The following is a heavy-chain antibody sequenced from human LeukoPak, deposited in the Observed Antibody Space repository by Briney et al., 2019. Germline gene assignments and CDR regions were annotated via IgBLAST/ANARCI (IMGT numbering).Heavy chain of an antibody. J-gene: IGHJ4*02. V-gene: IGHV1-69*13. CDR3: AFWSGYFQNY. D-gene: IGHD3-3*01. Sequence: ASVKVSCKASGYTFTSYAMHWVRQAPGQRLEWMGGIIPIFGTANYAQKFQGRVTITADESTSTAYMELRSLRSDDTAVYYCAFWSGYFQNYWGQGTLVTVSS. CDR2: IIPIFGTA. CDR1: GYTFTSYA.